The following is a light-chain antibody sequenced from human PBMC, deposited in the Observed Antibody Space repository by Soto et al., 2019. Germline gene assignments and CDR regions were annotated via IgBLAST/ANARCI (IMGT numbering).Light chain of an antibody. CDR3: AAWDDSLRGPV. Sequence: QPVLTQPPSASGTPGQRVTISCSGSSSNIGSNYVYWYQQLPGTAPKLLIYRNNQRPSGVPDRFSGSQSGTSASLAISGLRSEDEADYYCAAWDDSLRGPVFGGGTKVTVL. J-gene: IGLJ2*01. CDR1: SSNIGSNY. CDR2: RNN. V-gene: IGLV1-47*01.